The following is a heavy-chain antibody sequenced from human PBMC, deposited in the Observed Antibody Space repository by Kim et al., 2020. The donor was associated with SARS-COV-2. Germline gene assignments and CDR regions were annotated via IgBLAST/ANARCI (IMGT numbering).Heavy chain of an antibody. J-gene: IGHJ4*02. CDR2: IYYSGST. Sequence: SETLSLTCTVSGGSISSGGYYWSWIRQHPGKGLEWIGYIYYSGSTYYNPSLKSRVTISVDTSKNQFSLKLSSVTAADTAVYYCAREPSLGGSGSFFDYWGQGTLVTVSS. CDR1: GGSISSGGYY. D-gene: IGHD3-10*01. V-gene: IGHV4-31*03. CDR3: AREPSLGGSGSFFDY.